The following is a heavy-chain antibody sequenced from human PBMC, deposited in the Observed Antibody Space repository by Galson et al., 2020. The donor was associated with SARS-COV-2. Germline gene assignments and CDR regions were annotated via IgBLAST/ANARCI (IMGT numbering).Heavy chain of an antibody. CDR2: ISSSSSTI. J-gene: IGHJ3*01. CDR1: GFSFVTKS. D-gene: IGHD2-15*01. V-gene: IGHV3-48*04. Sequence: GESLKISCAAYGFSFVTKSMNWVRQAPGKGLEWISYISSSSSTIHYAESVKGRFTISKDNTKNALYLQMTSLRADDTAVYYCARDLGYCRGGNCFHDAFDLWGQGIMVTVSS. CDR3: ARDLGYCRGGNCFHDAFDL.